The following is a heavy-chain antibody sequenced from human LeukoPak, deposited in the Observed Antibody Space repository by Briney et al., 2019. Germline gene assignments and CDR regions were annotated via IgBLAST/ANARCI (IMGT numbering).Heavy chain of an antibody. J-gene: IGHJ4*02. CDR3: VTDFGGYHDY. D-gene: IGHD3-22*01. CDR1: EFTFSTYA. V-gene: IGHV3-64D*06. Sequence: GGSLRLPCSASEFTFSTYAMHWVRQAPGKGLEYVSAISSSGDSTYYADSVKGRFTISRDNSKNTLYLQMSSLRADDTAVYYCVTDFGGYHDYWSQGTLVTVSS. CDR2: ISSSGDST.